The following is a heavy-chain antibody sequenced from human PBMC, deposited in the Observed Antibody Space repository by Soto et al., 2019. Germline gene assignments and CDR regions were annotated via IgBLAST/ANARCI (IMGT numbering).Heavy chain of an antibody. V-gene: IGHV3-23*01. CDR2: ISDSGATS. D-gene: IGHD3-9*01. CDR1: GFSLSSHA. CDR3: AKALRYFDWLVRPWNAMDV. J-gene: IGHJ6*02. Sequence: GGSLRLSCVASGFSLSSHAVSWVRQTPEKGLEWVSSISDSGATSSYADFVKGRFTVSRDNSRNTLFLQMNSLRAEDTAVYYCAKALRYFDWLVRPWNAMDVWGQGTTVTVSS.